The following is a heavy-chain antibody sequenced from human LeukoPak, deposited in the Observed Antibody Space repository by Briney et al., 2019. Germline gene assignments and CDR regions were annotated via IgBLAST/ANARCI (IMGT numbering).Heavy chain of an antibody. V-gene: IGHV1-24*01. CDR2: FDPEDGET. Sequence: ASVKVSCKVSGYTLTELSMHWVRQAPGKGLEWMGGFDPEDGETIYAQKFQGRVTMTEDTSTDTAYTELSSLRSEDTAVYYCATSFSVVVTAKLPDAFDIWGQGTMVTVSS. CDR1: GYTLTELS. D-gene: IGHD2-21*02. J-gene: IGHJ3*02. CDR3: ATSFSVVVTAKLPDAFDI.